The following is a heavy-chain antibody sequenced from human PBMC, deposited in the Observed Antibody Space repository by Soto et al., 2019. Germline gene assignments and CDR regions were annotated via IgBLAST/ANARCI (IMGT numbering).Heavy chain of an antibody. Sequence: PGGSLRLSCAASGFTFSTHWMSWVRQAPGKGLEWVANMNQDGSQTDYVASVRGRFTISRDNPKNSLFLQMNSLRDEDTAVYYCAKDDGDHSTDHWGQGTLVTVSS. V-gene: IGHV3-7*01. D-gene: IGHD2-21*01. CDR1: GFTFSTHW. J-gene: IGHJ4*02. CDR3: AKDDGDHSTDH. CDR2: MNQDGSQT.